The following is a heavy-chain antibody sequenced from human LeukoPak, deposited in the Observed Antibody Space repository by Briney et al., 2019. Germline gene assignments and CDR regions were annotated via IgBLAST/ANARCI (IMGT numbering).Heavy chain of an antibody. CDR3: AKGRYDGSGFPYFQN. CDR2: ISGGGDDT. D-gene: IGHD3-22*01. Sequence: GGSLRLSCAVSGFXARSSPISWVRQAPGRGLEWVSAISGGGDDTNYADSVKGRFTISRDNSKNTLSLQMNSLRGEDTAIYYCAKGRYDGSGFPYFQNWGQGTLATVSS. V-gene: IGHV3-23*01. CDR1: GFXARSSP. J-gene: IGHJ1*01.